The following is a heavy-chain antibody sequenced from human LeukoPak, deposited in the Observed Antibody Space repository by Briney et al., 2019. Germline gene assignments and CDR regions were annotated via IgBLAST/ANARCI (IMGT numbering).Heavy chain of an antibody. J-gene: IGHJ4*02. D-gene: IGHD6-13*01. CDR3: AKALRIAAAGTEFDY. Sequence: GGSLRLSCAASGFTFSNYWMHWVRQAPGKGLVWVSRINSDGINTSYADSVKGRFTISRDNSKNTLYLQMNSLRAEDTAVYYCAKALRIAAAGTEFDYWGQGTLVTVSS. CDR1: GFTFSNYW. CDR2: INSDGINT. V-gene: IGHV3-74*01.